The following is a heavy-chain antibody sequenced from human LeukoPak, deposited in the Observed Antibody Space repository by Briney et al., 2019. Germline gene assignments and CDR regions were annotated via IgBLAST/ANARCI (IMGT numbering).Heavy chain of an antibody. D-gene: IGHD2-2*01. J-gene: IGHJ4*02. CDR1: GYTLTELY. CDR2: FDPEDGET. V-gene: IGHV1-24*01. CDR3: ATMDCSSTSFCFDY. Sequence: ASVKVSCKVSGYTLTELYMHWVRQAPGKGLEWMGGFDPEDGETIYAQKFQGRVTMTEDTSTDTAYMELSSLRSEDTAVYYCATMDCSSTSFCFDYWGQGTLVTVSS.